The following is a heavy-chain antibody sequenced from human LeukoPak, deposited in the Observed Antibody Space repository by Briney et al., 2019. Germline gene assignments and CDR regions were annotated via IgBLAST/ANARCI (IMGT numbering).Heavy chain of an antibody. Sequence: GGSLRLSCAASGFTFSSYAMSWVRQAPGKGLEWVSAISGSGSSTYSADSVKGRFTISRDNSKNTLYLQMNSLRAEETAVYFCARAADYYASGIFYWGQGTLVTVSS. V-gene: IGHV3-23*01. CDR1: GFTFSSYA. CDR3: ARAADYYASGIFY. J-gene: IGHJ4*02. CDR2: ISGSGSST. D-gene: IGHD3-10*01.